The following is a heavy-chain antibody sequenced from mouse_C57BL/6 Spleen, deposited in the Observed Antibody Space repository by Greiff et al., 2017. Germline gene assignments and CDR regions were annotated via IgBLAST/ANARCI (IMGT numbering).Heavy chain of an antibody. CDR3: ARDNYSNHYYAMDY. Sequence: EVKLMESGPGLVKPSQSLSLTCSVTGYSITSGYYWNWIRQFPGNKLEWMGYISYDGSNNYNPSLKNRISITRDTSKNQFFLKLNSVTTEDTATYYCARDNYSNHYYAMDYWGQGTSVTVSS. V-gene: IGHV3-6*01. J-gene: IGHJ4*01. CDR1: GYSITSGYY. CDR2: ISYDGSN. D-gene: IGHD2-5*01.